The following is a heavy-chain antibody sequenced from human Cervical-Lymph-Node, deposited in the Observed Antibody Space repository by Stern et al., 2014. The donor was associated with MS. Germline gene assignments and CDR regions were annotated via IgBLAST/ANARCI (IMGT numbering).Heavy chain of an antibody. V-gene: IGHV4-31*03. Sequence: QVQLQESGPGLVKPSQTLSLTCTVSGASLRRLNYYLSWIRQRPGKGLEWIGFISYSGNTNYNPSLKSRVTVAADTSKTQFSLRLTSVTAADTAVYYCARDNGLRVEQFFDYWGQGILVTVSS. CDR3: ARDNGLRVEQFFDY. J-gene: IGHJ4*02. D-gene: IGHD4-17*01. CDR1: GASLRRLNYY. CDR2: ISYSGNT.